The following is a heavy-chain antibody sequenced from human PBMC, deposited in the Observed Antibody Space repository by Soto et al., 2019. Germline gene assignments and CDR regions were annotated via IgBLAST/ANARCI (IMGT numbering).Heavy chain of an antibody. CDR1: GGSISGYY. D-gene: IGHD6-19*01. CDR2: IYYTGST. CDR3: ARRIAVAGWEYFDY. J-gene: IGHJ4*02. Sequence: PSETLSLTCTVSGGSISGYYWSWIRQPPGKRLEWIGYIYYTGSTNYNPSLKSRVTISVDTSKNQFSLKLSSVTAADTAVYYCARRIAVAGWEYFDYWGQGTLVTVSS. V-gene: IGHV4-59*08.